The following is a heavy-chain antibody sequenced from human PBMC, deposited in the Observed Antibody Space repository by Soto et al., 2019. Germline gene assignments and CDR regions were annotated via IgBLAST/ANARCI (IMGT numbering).Heavy chain of an antibody. CDR2: IYYSGST. CDR1: GGSISSSSYY. J-gene: IGHJ6*02. V-gene: IGHV4-39*01. D-gene: IGHD3-10*01. Sequence: SETLSLTCTVSGGSISSSSYYWGWIRQPPGKGLEWIGSIYYSGSTYYNPSLKSRVTISVDTSKNQFSLKLSSVTAADTAVYYCARQWTMVRGVITLLSPGRSPHYYYYGMDVWGQGTTVTVSS. CDR3: ARQWTMVRGVITLLSPGRSPHYYYYGMDV.